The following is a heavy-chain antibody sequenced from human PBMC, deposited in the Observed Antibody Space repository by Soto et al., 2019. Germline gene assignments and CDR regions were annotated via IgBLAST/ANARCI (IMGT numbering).Heavy chain of an antibody. D-gene: IGHD4-17*01. CDR1: GFTIGGYG. CDR2: ISEDGTVQ. Sequence: GSLRLSCVASGFTIGGYGMHWVRQAPGRGLEWVAVISEDGTVQRYLDAVKGRFYISRDNPKNTLSLQMYRLSPEDTSVYFCAREFQRGLHAFDIWGQGTVVTVSS. CDR3: AREFQRGLHAFDI. J-gene: IGHJ3*02. V-gene: IGHV3-30*03.